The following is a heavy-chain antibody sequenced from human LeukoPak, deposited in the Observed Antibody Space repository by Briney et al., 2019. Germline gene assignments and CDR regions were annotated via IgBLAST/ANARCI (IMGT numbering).Heavy chain of an antibody. CDR2: IYYSGST. V-gene: IGHV4-59*01. CDR3: ASSPDLNWVWYFDL. D-gene: IGHD1-1*01. CDR1: GGSISSYY. J-gene: IGHJ2*01. Sequence: SETLSLTCTVSGGSISSYYWSWIRQPPGKGLEWIGYIYYSGSTNYNPSLKSRVTISVDTSKNPFSLKLSSVTAADTAVYYCASSPDLNWVWYFDLWGRGTLVTVSS.